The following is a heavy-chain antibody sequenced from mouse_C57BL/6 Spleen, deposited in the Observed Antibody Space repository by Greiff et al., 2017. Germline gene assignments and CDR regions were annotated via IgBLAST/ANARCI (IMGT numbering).Heavy chain of an antibody. CDR3: ARGTTVFDY. V-gene: IGHV1-69*01. D-gene: IGHD1-1*01. CDR1: GYTFTSYW. CDR2: IDPSDSYT. Sequence: QVQLQQPGAELVMPGASVKLSCKASGYTFTSYWMHWVKQRPGQGLEWIGEIDPSDSYTNYNQKFKGKSTLTVDKSSSTDYMQLSSLTSEDSAVYYCARGTTVFDYWGQGTTLTVSS. J-gene: IGHJ2*01.